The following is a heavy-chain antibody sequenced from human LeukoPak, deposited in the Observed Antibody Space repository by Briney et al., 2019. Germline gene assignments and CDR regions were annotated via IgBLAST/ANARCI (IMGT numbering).Heavy chain of an antibody. V-gene: IGHV3-23*01. CDR1: GFTFISYA. CDR3: AKDLDYYGSGSDPVFDY. Sequence: PGGSLRLSCAASGFTFISYAMSWVRQAPGKGLEWVSAISGSGGSTYYADSVKGRFTISRDNSKNTLYLQMNSLRAEDTAVYYCAKDLDYYGSGSDPVFDYWGQGTLVTASS. CDR2: ISGSGGST. D-gene: IGHD3-10*01. J-gene: IGHJ4*02.